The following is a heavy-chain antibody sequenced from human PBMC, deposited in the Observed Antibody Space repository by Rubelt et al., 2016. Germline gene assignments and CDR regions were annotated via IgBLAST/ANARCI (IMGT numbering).Heavy chain of an antibody. CDR2: IYYSGST. Sequence: QVQLQESGPGLVKPSETLSLTCTVSGGSISSYYWSWIRQPPGKGLEWIGYIYYSGSTNYNPSLKSRVTISVDTSKNQFSVKLGSGTAADTAVYYCARRRGATGWFDPWGQGTLVTVSS. J-gene: IGHJ5*02. V-gene: IGHV4-59*08. CDR1: GGSISSYY. CDR3: ARRRGATGWFDP. D-gene: IGHD3-10*01.